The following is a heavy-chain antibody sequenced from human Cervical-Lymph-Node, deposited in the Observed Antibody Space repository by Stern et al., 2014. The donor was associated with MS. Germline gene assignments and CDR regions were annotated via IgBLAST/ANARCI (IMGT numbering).Heavy chain of an antibody. Sequence: VQLVESGAEVKKPGSSLKVSCKASGDTFTTSAFNWVRQAPGQGLEWMGGIIPLCGTTNYAQKFRGRIRITADESTRTAYLDLTSLTSDDTAVYFCAKNGDSHHACDVWGQGTVVTVSS. CDR3: AKNGDSHHACDV. V-gene: IGHV1-69*01. CDR2: IIPLCGTT. J-gene: IGHJ3*01. D-gene: IGHD4-17*01. CDR1: GDTFTTSA.